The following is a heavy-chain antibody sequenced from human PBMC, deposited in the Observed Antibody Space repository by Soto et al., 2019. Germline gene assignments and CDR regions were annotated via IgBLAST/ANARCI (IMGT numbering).Heavy chain of an antibody. V-gene: IGHV3-74*01. CDR3: TRDLTGPFDH. Sequence: GGSLRLSCVASGFTLSTYWVHWVRQTPGKGLVWVSRINRDGSTTTYADSVKGRFTISRDNAKNTVYLQMNSLRAEDTAVHYCTRDLTGPFDHWGQGALVTVSS. J-gene: IGHJ4*02. CDR1: GFTLSTYW. D-gene: IGHD1-20*01. CDR2: INRDGSTT.